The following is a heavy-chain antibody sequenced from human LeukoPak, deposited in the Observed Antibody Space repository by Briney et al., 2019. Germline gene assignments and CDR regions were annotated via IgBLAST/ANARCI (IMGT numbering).Heavy chain of an antibody. CDR2: IYSGGST. CDR3: ARGTAYYYGSGSYPALDY. V-gene: IGHV3-53*01. J-gene: IGHJ4*02. CDR1: GFTASSNY. Sequence: GGSLRLSCAASGFTASSNYMSWVRQAPGKGLEWVSVIYSGGSTYYADSVKGRFTISRDNSKNTLYLQMNSLRAKDTAVYYCARGTAYYYGSGSYPALDYWGQGTLVTVSS. D-gene: IGHD3-10*01.